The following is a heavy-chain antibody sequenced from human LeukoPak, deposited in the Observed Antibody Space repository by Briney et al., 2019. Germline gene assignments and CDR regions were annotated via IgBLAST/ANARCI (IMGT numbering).Heavy chain of an antibody. CDR3: ASYTRSGCSSTSCYTHDAFDI. CDR2: IYTSGST. CDR1: GGSISSYY. Sequence: SETLSLTCTVSGGSISSYYWSWIRQPAGKGLEWIGRIYTSGSTNYNPSLKSRVTMSVDTSKNQFSLKLSSVTAADTAVYYCASYTRSGCSSTSCYTHDAFDIWGQGTMVTVSS. J-gene: IGHJ3*02. V-gene: IGHV4-4*07. D-gene: IGHD2-2*02.